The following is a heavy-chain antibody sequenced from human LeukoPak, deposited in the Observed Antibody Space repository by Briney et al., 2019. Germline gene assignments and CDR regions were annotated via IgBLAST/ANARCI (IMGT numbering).Heavy chain of an antibody. J-gene: IGHJ3*02. CDR3: AKGYDFWSGYYSGNDAFDI. Sequence: GGSLRLSCAAYGFTFSSYAMSWVRQAPGKGLEWVSAISGSGSTTYYADSVKGRFTISRDNSKNTLYLQMNSLRAEDTAVYYCAKGYDFWSGYYSGNDAFDIWGQGTMVTVSS. D-gene: IGHD3-3*01. CDR2: ISGSGSTT. V-gene: IGHV3-23*01. CDR1: GFTFSSYA.